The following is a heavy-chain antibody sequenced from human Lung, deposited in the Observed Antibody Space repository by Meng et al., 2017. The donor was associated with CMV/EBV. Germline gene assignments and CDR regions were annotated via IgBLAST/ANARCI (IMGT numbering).Heavy chain of an antibody. CDR1: GGFISSSSW. V-gene: IGHV4-4*02. Sequence: SETLSLXCAVSGGFISSSSWWSWVRQPPGKGLEWIGEIHHSGRTKYNPSLKSRVIISVDKSKNQFTLNLSSVTAADTAVYFCAREYCSATSCYLVASGGMDVWGQGNXV. J-gene: IGHJ6*02. CDR2: IHHSGRT. D-gene: IGHD2-2*01. CDR3: AREYCSATSCYLVASGGMDV.